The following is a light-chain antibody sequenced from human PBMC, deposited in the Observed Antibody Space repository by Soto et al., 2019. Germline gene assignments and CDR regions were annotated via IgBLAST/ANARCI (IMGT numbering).Light chain of an antibody. V-gene: IGKV3-11*01. CDR1: QTVSTY. Sequence: ETVLTQSPATLSLSPGDRATLSCRASQTVSTYLAWYQHKPGQPPRLLISDTSNRATGIPARFSGSGSGTDFTLTISMLEPEDFATYYCQQRGNWPPTFGQGTKLEIK. CDR3: QQRGNWPPT. CDR2: DTS. J-gene: IGKJ2*01.